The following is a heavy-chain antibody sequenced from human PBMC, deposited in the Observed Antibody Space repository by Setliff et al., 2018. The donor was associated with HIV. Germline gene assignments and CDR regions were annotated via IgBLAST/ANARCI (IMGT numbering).Heavy chain of an antibody. J-gene: IGHJ6*02. CDR3: AKDFQWSTVNTPLNYQYGMDV. CDR2: ISPSGDTT. Sequence: GGSLRLSCAASGFTFSSYAMSWVRQAPGKGLEWVSAISPSGDTTYYAASVQGRFTISRDNSKNTVYLQLSSLMPEDTAVYYCAKDFQWSTVNTPLNYQYGMDVWGQGTTVTVSS. D-gene: IGHD4-17*01. CDR1: GFTFSSYA. V-gene: IGHV3-23*01.